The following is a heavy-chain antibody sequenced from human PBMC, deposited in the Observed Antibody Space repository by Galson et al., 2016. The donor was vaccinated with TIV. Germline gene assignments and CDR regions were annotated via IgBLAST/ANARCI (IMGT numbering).Heavy chain of an antibody. D-gene: IGHD2-2*01. Sequence: SVKVSCKGSGGTFSSYAVGWVRQVPGQGLEWLGGIIPMFDTANYAQKFQGRVTITADKFTSTAYMELRSLRSEDTGIHYCARAGDQLPINYYHYAMDVWGQGTTVTVSS. CDR3: ARAGDQLPINYYHYAMDV. V-gene: IGHV1-69*06. J-gene: IGHJ6*02. CDR1: GGTFSSYA. CDR2: IIPMFDTA.